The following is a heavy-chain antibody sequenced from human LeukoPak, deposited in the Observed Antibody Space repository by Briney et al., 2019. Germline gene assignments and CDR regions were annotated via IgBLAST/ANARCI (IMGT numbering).Heavy chain of an antibody. Sequence: SETLSLTCTVSGGSMRSYYWRWIRQPPGKGLEWIGYIYYSGSTNYNPSLKSRVTISVDTSKNQFSLKLSSVTAADTAVYYCERLLDCIDGSCYYVFDIWGQGTMVTVSS. V-gene: IGHV4-59*01. J-gene: IGHJ3*02. CDR2: IYYSGST. D-gene: IGHD2-15*01. CDR1: GGSMRSYY. CDR3: ERLLDCIDGSCYYVFDI.